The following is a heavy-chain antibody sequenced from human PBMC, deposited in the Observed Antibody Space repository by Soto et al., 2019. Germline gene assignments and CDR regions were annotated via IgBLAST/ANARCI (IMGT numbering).Heavy chain of an antibody. CDR1: GYIFTNFY. Sequence: QVQLVQPGAEVKKPGASVKFSCKAPGYIFTNFYIHWVRQAPGQGLECIGIINPNGGSTNYAQNCQGIVTMTRHTSTSTVYIGLRSLRSEDTALYYCNRALAYGDYWGQGTLITVSS. V-gene: IGHV1-46*03. CDR3: NRALAYGDY. D-gene: IGHD4-17*01. CDR2: INPNGGST. J-gene: IGHJ4*02.